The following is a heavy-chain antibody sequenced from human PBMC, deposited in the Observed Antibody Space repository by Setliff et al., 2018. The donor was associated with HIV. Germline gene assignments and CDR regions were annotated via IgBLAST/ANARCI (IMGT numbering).Heavy chain of an antibody. J-gene: IGHJ4*02. Sequence: SETLSLTCAVYGGSFSGSYWSWIRQPPGKGLEWIGHVHTNVRTNYYPSLNSRVTISADISKNEFSLNLRSVTAADTAVYFCARDRFGVPANDWGQGILVTVSS. V-gene: IGHV4-34*01. CDR1: GGSFSGSY. CDR3: ARDRFGVPAND. D-gene: IGHD3-3*01. CDR2: VHTNVRT.